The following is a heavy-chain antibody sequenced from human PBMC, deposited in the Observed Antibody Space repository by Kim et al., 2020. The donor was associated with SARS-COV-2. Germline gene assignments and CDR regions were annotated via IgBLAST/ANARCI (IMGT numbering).Heavy chain of an antibody. CDR1: GFSLSTSGVG. V-gene: IGHV2-5*02. J-gene: IGHJ1*01. Sequence: SGPTLVNPTQTLTLTCTFSGFSLSTSGVGVGWIRQPPGKALEWLALIYWDDDKRYSPSLKSRLTITKDTSKNQVVLTMTNMDPVDTATYYCAHLQSLAGSGWYFWYFQHWGQGTLVTVSS. CDR3: AHLQSLAGSGWYFWYFQH. D-gene: IGHD6-19*01. CDR2: IYWDDDK.